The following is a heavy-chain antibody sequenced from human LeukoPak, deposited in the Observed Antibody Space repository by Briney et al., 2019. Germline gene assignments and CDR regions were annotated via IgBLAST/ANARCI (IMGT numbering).Heavy chain of an antibody. D-gene: IGHD6-19*01. Sequence: GGSLRLSCAASGFTFSSYEMNWVRQAPGKGLEWVSYISSSGSTIYYPDSVKGRFTISRDNAKNTLYLQMSILRAEDTAVYYCAREGYSSGWRNDAFDIWGQGKVVTVSS. CDR3: AREGYSSGWRNDAFDI. CDR1: GFTFSSYE. J-gene: IGHJ3*02. CDR2: ISSSGSTI. V-gene: IGHV3-48*03.